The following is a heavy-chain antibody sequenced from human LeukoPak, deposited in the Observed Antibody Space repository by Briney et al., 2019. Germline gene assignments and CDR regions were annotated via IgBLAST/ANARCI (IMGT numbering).Heavy chain of an antibody. J-gene: IGHJ4*02. D-gene: IGHD3-3*01. CDR2: IIPIFGTA. CDR1: GGTFSSYA. Sequence: SVKVSCKASGGTFSSYAISWVRQAPGQGLEWMGGIIPIFGTANYAQKFQGRVTITADESTSTAYMELSSLRSEDTAVYYCASFGGITIFGVVSTRDGGFDYWGQGTLVTVSS. CDR3: ASFGGITIFGVVSTRDGGFDY. V-gene: IGHV1-69*01.